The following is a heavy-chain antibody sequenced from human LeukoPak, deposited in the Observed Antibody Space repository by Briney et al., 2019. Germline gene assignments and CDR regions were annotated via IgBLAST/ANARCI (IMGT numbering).Heavy chain of an antibody. J-gene: IGHJ4*02. CDR3: ARDSGRWYSSREYYFDY. CDR1: GYTFTSYY. D-gene: IGHD6-13*01. V-gene: IGHV1-46*01. CDR2: INPSGGST. Sequence: ASVTVSCKASGYTFTSYYMHWVRQAPGQGLEWMGIINPSGGSTSYAQKFQGRVTMTRDMSTSTVYMELSSLRSEDTAVYYCARDSGRWYSSREYYFDYWGQGTLVTVSS.